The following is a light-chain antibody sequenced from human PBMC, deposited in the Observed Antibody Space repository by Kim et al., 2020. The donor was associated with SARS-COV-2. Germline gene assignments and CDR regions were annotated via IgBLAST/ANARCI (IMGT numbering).Light chain of an antibody. CDR3: QQYNNFRT. J-gene: IGKJ1*01. Sequence: SVSPGERATLSCRAIQSVSTNLFWYQQRPGQAPRLLIYDASTRATGIPARFSGSGSGTEFTLTISSLQSEDFAVYYCQQYNNFRTFGQGTKVDIK. V-gene: IGKV3-15*01. CDR2: DAS. CDR1: QSVSTN.